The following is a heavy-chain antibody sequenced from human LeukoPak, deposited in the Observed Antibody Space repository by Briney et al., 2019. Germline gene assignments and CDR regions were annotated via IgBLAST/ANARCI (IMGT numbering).Heavy chain of an antibody. CDR3: ARAPGIAVAGPWAY. V-gene: IGHV3-21*01. CDR1: GFTFSSYS. CDR2: ISSSSSYI. Sequence: GGSLRLSCAASGFTFSSYSMNWVRQAPGKGLEWVSSISSSSSYIYYADSVKGRFTISRDNAKNSLYLQMNSLRAEDTAVYYCARAPGIAVAGPWAYWGQGTLVTVSS. D-gene: IGHD6-19*01. J-gene: IGHJ4*02.